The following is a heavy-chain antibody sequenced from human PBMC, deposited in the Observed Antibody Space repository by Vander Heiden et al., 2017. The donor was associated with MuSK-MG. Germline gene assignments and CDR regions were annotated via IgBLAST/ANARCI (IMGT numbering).Heavy chain of an antibody. CDR3: ARVGVGKSYGMDV. CDR2: ISYDGSNK. J-gene: IGHJ6*02. D-gene: IGHD3-16*01. Sequence: QVQLVESGGGVVQPGRSLRRSCAASGFTFRSYAMHWVRQAPGKGLEWVAVISYDGSNKYYADSVKGRFTISRDNSKNTLYLQMNSLRAEDTAVYYCARVGVGKSYGMDVWGQGTTVTVSS. V-gene: IGHV3-30*04. CDR1: GFTFRSYA.